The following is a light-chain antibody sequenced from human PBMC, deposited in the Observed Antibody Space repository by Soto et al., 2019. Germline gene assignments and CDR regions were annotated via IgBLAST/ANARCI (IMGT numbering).Light chain of an antibody. Sequence: LSLSLGLRATPSCRASQSVSSNLAWYQQKPGQAPRLLIYGASTRATGIPARFSGSGSGTEFTLTISSLQSEDFAVYYCQQYGSSPWTFGQGTKVDIK. CDR3: QQYGSSPWT. CDR1: QSVSSN. CDR2: GAS. V-gene: IGKV3D-15*02. J-gene: IGKJ1*01.